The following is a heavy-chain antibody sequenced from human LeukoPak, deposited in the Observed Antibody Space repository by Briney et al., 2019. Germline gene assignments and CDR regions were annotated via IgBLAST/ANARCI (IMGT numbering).Heavy chain of an antibody. V-gene: IGHV6-1*01. CDR2: TYFSSKWYS. CDR3: SRKMGAFDY. Sequence: SQTLSLTCAISGDSVSSYGAAWNWLRQSPSRGLEWLGGTYFSSKWYSDYAAFVKGRITISPDTSKNQVSLQLNSVTPEDTAIYYCSRKMGAFDYWGQGTLVTVSS. D-gene: IGHD1-26*01. J-gene: IGHJ4*02. CDR1: GDSVSSYGAA.